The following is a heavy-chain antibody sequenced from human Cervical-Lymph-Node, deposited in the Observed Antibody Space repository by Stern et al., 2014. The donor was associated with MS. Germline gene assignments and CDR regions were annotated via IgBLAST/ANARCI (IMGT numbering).Heavy chain of an antibody. J-gene: IGHJ4*02. CDR1: GDTFSSYA. V-gene: IGHV1-69*01. CDR3: ALRRSYYVY. D-gene: IGHD4-11*01. Sequence: QVQLMQSGSEVKKPGSSVQVSCKPSGDTFSSYALSWVRQAPGQGLEWVGGLIPFFGATRYGQKFQGRVTITPEESTGTAFMELTNLTSDDTAVYYCALRRSYYVYWGQGTLITVSS. CDR2: LIPFFGAT.